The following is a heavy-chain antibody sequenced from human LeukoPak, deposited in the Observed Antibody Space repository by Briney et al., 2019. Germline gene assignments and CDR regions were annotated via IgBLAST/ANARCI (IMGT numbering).Heavy chain of an antibody. V-gene: IGHV3-64D*06. Sequence: GGSLRLSCSASGFTFSRYAMHWVRQAPGKGLEYVSAISSNGGSTYYADSVKGRFTISRDNSKNTLYLQMSSLRAEDTAVYYCWEDGTGSYYTYYFDYWGQGTLVTVSS. CDR1: GFTFSRYA. D-gene: IGHD3-10*01. CDR2: ISSNGGST. CDR3: WEDGTGSYYTYYFDY. J-gene: IGHJ4*02.